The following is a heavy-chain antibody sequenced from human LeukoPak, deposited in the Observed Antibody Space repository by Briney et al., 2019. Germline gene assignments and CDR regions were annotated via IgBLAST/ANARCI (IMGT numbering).Heavy chain of an antibody. CDR1: GFTFSSYE. J-gene: IGHJ4*02. V-gene: IGHV3-48*03. Sequence: GGSLRLSCAASGFTFSSYEMNWVRQAPGKGLEWVSYISSSGSTIYYADSVKGRFTISRDNAKNSLYLQMNSLRAEDTAVYYCARVEGNIVTTTEGYFDYWGQGTLVTVSS. CDR3: ARVEGNIVTTTEGYFDY. CDR2: ISSSGSTI. D-gene: IGHD5-12*01.